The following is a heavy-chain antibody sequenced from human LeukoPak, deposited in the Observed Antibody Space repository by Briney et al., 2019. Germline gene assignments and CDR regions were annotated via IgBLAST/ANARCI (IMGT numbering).Heavy chain of an antibody. V-gene: IGHV3-21*01. J-gene: IGHJ4*02. CDR3: TRDLTGPDY. CDR1: GLTFSPYS. CDR2: ISGSSSYI. Sequence: GGSLRLSCVASGLTFSPYSMNWVRQAPGKGLEWVSCISGSSSYIYYGDSVKGRFTISRDNAKNTLYLQMNSLRAEDTAVYYCTRDLTGPDYWGQGTLVTVSS. D-gene: IGHD7-27*01.